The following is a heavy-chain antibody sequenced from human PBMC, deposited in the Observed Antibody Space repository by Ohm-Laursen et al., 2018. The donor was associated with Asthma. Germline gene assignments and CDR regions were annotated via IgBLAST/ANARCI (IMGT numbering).Heavy chain of an antibody. J-gene: IGHJ6*02. CDR1: GGTFSSYA. CDR2: IIPIFGTA. D-gene: IGHD2-2*01. CDR3: ASGAPIFCSSTSCPSSYYGMDV. Sequence: SSVKVSCKASGGTFSSYAISWVRQAPGQGLEWMGGIIPIFGTANYAQKFQGRVTITADESTSTAYMELSSLRSEDTAVYYCASGAPIFCSSTSCPSSYYGMDVWGQGTTVTVSS. V-gene: IGHV1-69*01.